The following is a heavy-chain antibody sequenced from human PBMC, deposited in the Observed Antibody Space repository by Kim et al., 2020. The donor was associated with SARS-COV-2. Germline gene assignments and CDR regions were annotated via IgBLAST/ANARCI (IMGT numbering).Heavy chain of an antibody. V-gene: IGHV1-18*01. Sequence: ASVKVSCKASGYTFTSYAISWVRQAPGQGLEWMGWISAYNGNTNYAQKLQGRVTMTTDTSTSTAYMELRSLRSDDTAVYYCARDHNWNHRATFDYWGQGTLVTVSS. D-gene: IGHD1-20*01. CDR3: ARDHNWNHRATFDY. CDR1: GYTFTSYA. J-gene: IGHJ4*02. CDR2: ISAYNGNT.